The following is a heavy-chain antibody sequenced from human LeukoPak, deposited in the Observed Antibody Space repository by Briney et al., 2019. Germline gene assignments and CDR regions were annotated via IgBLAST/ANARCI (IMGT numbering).Heavy chain of an antibody. D-gene: IGHD6-19*01. Sequence: PSETLSLTCAVYGGSFSGDYWSWIRQPPGKGLEWIGEINHSGSTNYNPSLKSRVTIAVDTSKNQFSLKLSSVTAADTAVYYCARTLAVAATPNNYFDYWGQGTLVTVSS. CDR1: GGSFSGDY. V-gene: IGHV4-34*01. CDR3: ARTLAVAATPNNYFDY. CDR2: INHSGST. J-gene: IGHJ4*02.